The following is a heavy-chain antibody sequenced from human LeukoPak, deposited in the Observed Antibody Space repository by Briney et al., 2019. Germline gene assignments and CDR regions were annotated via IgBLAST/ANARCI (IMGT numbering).Heavy chain of an antibody. Sequence: PSETLSLTCTVSGGSISSSSYYWGWIRQPPGKGLEWIGSIYYSGSTYYNPSLKSRVTISVDTSKNQFSLKLSSVTAADTAVYYCARSRSGWYSSYWGQGTLVTASS. CDR3: ARSRSGWYSSY. CDR1: GGSISSSSYY. V-gene: IGHV4-39*01. CDR2: IYYSGST. D-gene: IGHD6-19*01. J-gene: IGHJ4*02.